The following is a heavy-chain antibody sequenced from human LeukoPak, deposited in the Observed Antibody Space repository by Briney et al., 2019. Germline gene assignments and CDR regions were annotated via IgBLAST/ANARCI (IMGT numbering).Heavy chain of an antibody. CDR1: GVSLSTYS. CDR3: ARGDGYIPI. J-gene: IGHJ3*02. V-gene: IGHV4-59*08. Sequence: NPSETLSLTCSVSGVSLSTYSWRWIRQPPGKGLEWIGYMFYTGTTNYNPSLTSRVTFSVDTSKNQVSLKLSSVTAADTAVYYCARGDGYIPIWGQGTVVSVSS. D-gene: IGHD5-24*01. CDR2: MFYTGTT.